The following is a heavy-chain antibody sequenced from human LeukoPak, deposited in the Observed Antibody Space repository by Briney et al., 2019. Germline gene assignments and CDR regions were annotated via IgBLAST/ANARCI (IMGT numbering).Heavy chain of an antibody. CDR1: GGSFSGYY. CDR2: INHSGST. CDR3: ARGSGWQLLDFDY. D-gene: IGHD2-15*01. J-gene: IGHJ4*02. V-gene: IGHV4-34*01. Sequence: SEILSLTCAVYGGSFSGYYWSWIRQPPGKGLEWIGEINHSGSTNYNPSLKSRVTISVDTSKNQFSLKLSSVTAADTAVYYCARGSGWQLLDFDYWGQGTLVTVSS.